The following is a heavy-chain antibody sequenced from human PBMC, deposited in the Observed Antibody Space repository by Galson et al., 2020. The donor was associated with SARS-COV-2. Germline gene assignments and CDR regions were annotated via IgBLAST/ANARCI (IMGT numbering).Heavy chain of an antibody. CDR1: GGSISSYY. D-gene: IGHD6-19*01. CDR2: IYYSGST. J-gene: IGHJ6*03. Sequence: ETLSLTCTVSGGSISSYYWSWIRQPPGKGLEWIGYIYYSGSTNYNPSLKSRVTISVDTSKNQFSLKLSSVTAADTAVYYCARVAADPYYYYYYMDVWGKGTTVTVSS. CDR3: ARVAADPYYYYYYMDV. V-gene: IGHV4-59*01.